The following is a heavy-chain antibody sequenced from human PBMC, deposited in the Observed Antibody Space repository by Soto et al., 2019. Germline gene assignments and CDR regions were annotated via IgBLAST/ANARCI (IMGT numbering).Heavy chain of an antibody. CDR2: IYSGGST. Sequence: GGSLRLSCAASGFTVSSNYMSWVRQAPGKRLEWVSVIYSGGSTYYADSVKGRFTISRDNSKNTLYLQMNSLRAEDTAVYYCARDASNLQNGMDVWGQGTTVTVSS. V-gene: IGHV3-53*01. D-gene: IGHD4-4*01. CDR3: ARDASNLQNGMDV. CDR1: GFTVSSNY. J-gene: IGHJ6*02.